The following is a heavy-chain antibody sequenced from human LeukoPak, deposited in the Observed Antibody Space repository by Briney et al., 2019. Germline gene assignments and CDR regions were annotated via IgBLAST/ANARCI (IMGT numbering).Heavy chain of an antibody. J-gene: IGHJ5*02. CDR3: ARDPGSGTGNKLFDP. CDR2: IWYDGSNK. V-gene: IGHV3-33*01. Sequence: GGSLRLSCAASGFTFSNYGMHWVRQAPGKGLEWVAIIWYDGSNKYYADSVKGRFTISRDNSKNTLYLQMNSLRAEDTAVYYCARDPGSGTGNKLFDPWGQGTLVTVSS. CDR1: GFTFSNYG. D-gene: IGHD3-10*01.